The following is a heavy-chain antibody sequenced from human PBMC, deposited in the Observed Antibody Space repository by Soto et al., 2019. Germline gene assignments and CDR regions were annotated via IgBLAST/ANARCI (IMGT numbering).Heavy chain of an antibody. CDR2: ISGSGGST. V-gene: IGHV3-23*01. CDR3: AKDFPLCGGDGYSYNGFAP. D-gene: IGHD2-21*02. J-gene: IGHJ5*02. Sequence: GGSLRLSCAASGFTFSSYGMSWVRQAPGKGLEWVSAISGSGGSTYYADSVKGRFTISRDNSKNTLYLQMDSLRAEDTAVYYCAKDFPLCGGDGYSYNGFAPGGEGTRVPVSS. CDR1: GFTFSSYG.